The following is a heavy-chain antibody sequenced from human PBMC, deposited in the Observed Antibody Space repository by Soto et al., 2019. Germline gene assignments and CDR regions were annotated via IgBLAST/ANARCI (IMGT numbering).Heavy chain of an antibody. V-gene: IGHV4-59*08. J-gene: IGHJ5*02. Sequence: SETLSLTCTVSGGSISSYYWSWIRQPPGKGLEWIGYIYYSGSTNYNPSLKSRVTISVDTSKNQFSLKLSSVTAADTAVYYCVRTIAAAGAGWFDPWGQGTLDTVSS. D-gene: IGHD6-13*01. CDR3: VRTIAAAGAGWFDP. CDR1: GGSISSYY. CDR2: IYYSGST.